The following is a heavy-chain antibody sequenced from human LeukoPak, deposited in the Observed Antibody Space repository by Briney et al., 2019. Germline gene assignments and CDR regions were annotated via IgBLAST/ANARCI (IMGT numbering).Heavy chain of an antibody. CDR3: ARVIRSSGWYVDY. D-gene: IGHD6-19*01. Sequence: GGSLRLSCAASGFTFSSYAMSWVRQAPGKGLEWVSAISGSGGSTYYADSVKGRFTISRDNSKNTLYLQMNGLKAEDTAVYYCARVIRSSGWYVDYWGQGTLVTDSS. CDR2: ISGSGGST. CDR1: GFTFSSYA. J-gene: IGHJ4*02. V-gene: IGHV3-23*01.